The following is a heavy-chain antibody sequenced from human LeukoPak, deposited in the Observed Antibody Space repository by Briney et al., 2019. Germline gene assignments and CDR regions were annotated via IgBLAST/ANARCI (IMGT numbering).Heavy chain of an antibody. CDR1: GGSISSYY. J-gene: IGHJ4*02. Sequence: ASETLSLTCTVSGGSISSYYWSWIRQPPGKGLEWIGYIYYSGSTNYNPSLKSRVTISVDTSKNQFSLKLSSVTAADTAVYYCARAGVSPGYSSSWYLDYWGQGTLVTVSS. CDR3: ARAGVSPGYSSSWYLDY. D-gene: IGHD6-13*01. CDR2: IYYSGST. V-gene: IGHV4-59*01.